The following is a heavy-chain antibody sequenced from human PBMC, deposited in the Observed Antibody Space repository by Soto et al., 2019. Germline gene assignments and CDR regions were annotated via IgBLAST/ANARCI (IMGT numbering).Heavy chain of an antibody. D-gene: IGHD5-12*01. CDR3: ARDQGYSGYEYWTYGDSNPLSFDY. V-gene: IGHV3-21*01. J-gene: IGHJ4*02. Sequence: PGGSLRLSCAASGFTFSSYSMNWVHQAPGKGLEWVSSISSSSSYIYYADSVKGRFTISRDNAKNSLYLQMNSLRAEDTAVYYCARDQGYSGYEYWTYGDSNPLSFDYWGQGTLVTVSS. CDR1: GFTFSSYS. CDR2: ISSSSSYI.